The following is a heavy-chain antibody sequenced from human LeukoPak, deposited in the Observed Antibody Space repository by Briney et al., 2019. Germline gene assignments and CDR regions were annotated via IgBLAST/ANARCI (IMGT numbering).Heavy chain of an antibody. V-gene: IGHV4-4*02. D-gene: IGHD3-10*01. J-gene: IGHJ5*02. CDR1: GFTFSSFEM. Sequence: GSLRLSCAASGFTFSSFEMNWVRQAPGKGLEWIGEIYHSGSTNYNPSLKSRVTILVDKSKNQFSLKLSSVTAADTAVYYCARDPYYGSGETVFDPWGQGTLVTVSS. CDR3: ARDPYYGSGETVFDP. CDR2: IYHSGST.